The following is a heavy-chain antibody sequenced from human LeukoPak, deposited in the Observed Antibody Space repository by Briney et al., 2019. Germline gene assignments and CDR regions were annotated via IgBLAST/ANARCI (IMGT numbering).Heavy chain of an antibody. J-gene: IGHJ4*02. V-gene: IGHV4-34*01. CDR3: ARQRAAAGH. D-gene: IGHD6-13*01. CDR2: INHSGST. Sequence: SETLSLTCAAYGGSFSGYYWSWIRQPPGKGLEWTGEINHSGSTNYNPSLKSRVTISVDTSKNQFSLKLSSVTAADTAVYYCARQRAAAGHWGQGTLVTVSS. CDR1: GGSFSGYY.